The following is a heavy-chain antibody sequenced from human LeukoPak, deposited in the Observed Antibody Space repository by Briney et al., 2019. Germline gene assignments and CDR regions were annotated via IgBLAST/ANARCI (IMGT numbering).Heavy chain of an antibody. CDR3: AKDNYGGIFAS. J-gene: IGHJ4*02. Sequence: PGESLRLFCAASGFTFSAYGMSWVRQAPGKGLEWVSHISDTVRDTWYANSVKGRFIISRDNSRDTVYLQMSSLRPEDTALYFCAKDNYGGIFASWGQGTLVTVSS. V-gene: IGHV3-23*01. CDR2: ISDTVRDT. D-gene: IGHD4-17*01. CDR1: GFTFSAYG.